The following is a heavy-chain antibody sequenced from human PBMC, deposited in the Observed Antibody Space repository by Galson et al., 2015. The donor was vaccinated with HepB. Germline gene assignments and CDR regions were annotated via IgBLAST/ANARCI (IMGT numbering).Heavy chain of an antibody. V-gene: IGHV1-24*01. CDR2: YDPEDGET. CDR1: GDTLTELS. Sequence: CKVSGDTLTELSMQWVRQAPGKGPEWMGGYDPEDGETVYAQKFQGRVTMTEDTSTDTAYMELSSLRSEDTAVYYCASLSATSGAYMFPGGRDGFNIWGQGTMVTVSS. CDR3: ASLSATSGAYMFPGGRDGFNI. D-gene: IGHD1-26*01. J-gene: IGHJ3*02.